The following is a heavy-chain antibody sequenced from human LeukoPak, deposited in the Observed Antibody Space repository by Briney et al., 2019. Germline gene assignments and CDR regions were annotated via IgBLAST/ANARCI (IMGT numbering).Heavy chain of an antibody. Sequence: ASVTVSCKASGYTFTSYGISWVRQAPGQGLEWMGWISAYNGNTNYAQTLQGRVTMTTDTSTSTAYMELRSLRSDDTAVYYCARDLTIFGVYYYMDVWGKGTTVTVSS. CDR3: ARDLTIFGVYYYMDV. V-gene: IGHV1-18*01. J-gene: IGHJ6*03. CDR2: ISAYNGNT. D-gene: IGHD3-3*01. CDR1: GYTFTSYG.